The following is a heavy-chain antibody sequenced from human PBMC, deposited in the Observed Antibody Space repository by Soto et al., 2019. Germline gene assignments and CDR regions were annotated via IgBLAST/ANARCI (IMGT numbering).Heavy chain of an antibody. J-gene: IGHJ6*02. CDR1: GFTFSSYG. CDR3: AKDGDYYGSGSYYDYYYYGMDV. V-gene: IGHV3-30*18. Sequence: LSCAASGFTFSSYGMHWVRQAPGKGLEWVAVISYDGSNKYYADSVKGRFTISRDNSKNTPYLQMNSLRAEDTAVYYCAKDGDYYGSGSYYDYYYYGMDVWGQGTTVTVSS. D-gene: IGHD3-10*01. CDR2: ISYDGSNK.